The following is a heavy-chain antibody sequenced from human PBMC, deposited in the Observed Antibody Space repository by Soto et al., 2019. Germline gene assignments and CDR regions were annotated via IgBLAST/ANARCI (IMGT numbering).Heavy chain of an antibody. Sequence: PGGSLRLSCAASGFTFSSYIMNWVRQAPGKGLEWVSYISSSSSTIYYADSVKGRFTISRDNAKNSLYLQMNSLRDEDTAVYYCARPEYSSSSYGMDVWGQGTTVTVSS. CDR2: ISSSSSTI. V-gene: IGHV3-48*02. J-gene: IGHJ6*02. CDR1: GFTFSSYI. CDR3: ARPEYSSSSYGMDV. D-gene: IGHD6-6*01.